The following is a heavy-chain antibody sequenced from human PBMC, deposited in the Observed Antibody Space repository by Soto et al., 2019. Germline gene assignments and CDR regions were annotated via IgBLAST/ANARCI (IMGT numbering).Heavy chain of an antibody. J-gene: IGHJ6*02. CDR2: IIPIFGTA. CDR3: ARDSRYDILTGYYPHYYYGMDV. Sequence: QVQLVQSGAEVKKPGSSVKVSCKASGGTFSSYAISWVRQAPGQGLEWMGGIIPIFGTANYAQKFQGRVTITADESTSTAYMELSSLRSEDTAVYYCARDSRYDILTGYYPHYYYGMDVWGQGTTVTVSS. D-gene: IGHD3-9*01. CDR1: GGTFSSYA. V-gene: IGHV1-69*01.